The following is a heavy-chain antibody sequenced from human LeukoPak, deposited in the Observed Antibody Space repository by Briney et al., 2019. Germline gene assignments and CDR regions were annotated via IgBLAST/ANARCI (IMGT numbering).Heavy chain of an antibody. CDR2: IYHSGNT. CDR1: GYSISSGYY. CDR3: ARLWVGISFDY. J-gene: IGHJ4*02. V-gene: IGHV4-38-2*02. Sequence: SETLSVICTVSGYSISSGYYWGWIRQAPGKGLEWIGSIYHSGNTYYNPSLKSRVTMSVDTSKNQLSLKLSSVTAADTAVYYCARLWVGISFDYWGQGTLVTVSS. D-gene: IGHD2-21*01.